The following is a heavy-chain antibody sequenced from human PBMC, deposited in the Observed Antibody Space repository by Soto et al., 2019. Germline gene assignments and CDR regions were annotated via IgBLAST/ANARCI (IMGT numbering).Heavy chain of an antibody. CDR2: IYTSGST. V-gene: IGHV4-4*07. J-gene: IGHJ4*02. D-gene: IGHD3-22*01. Sequence: LSLTCTVSGGSISSYYWSWIRQPAGKGLEWIGRIYTSGSTNYNPSLKSRVTMSVDTSKNQFSLKLSSVTAADTAVYYCARETYYYDSRGYYSLYINHYYFDYWGQGTLVTVS. CDR3: ARETYYYDSRGYYSLYINHYYFDY. CDR1: GGSISSYY.